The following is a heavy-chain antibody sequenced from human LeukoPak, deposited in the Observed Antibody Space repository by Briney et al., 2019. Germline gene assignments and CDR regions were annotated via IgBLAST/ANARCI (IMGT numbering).Heavy chain of an antibody. CDR2: ISAGGGST. J-gene: IGHJ4*02. CDR3: ASRYGSGSSLYY. D-gene: IGHD3-10*01. CDR1: GFTFSSYG. Sequence: PGGTLRLSCAASGFTFSSYGMNWVRQAPGKGLEWVSGISAGGGSTYWADSVKGRFTISRDNAKNSLYLQMNSLRAEDTAVYYCASRYGSGSSLYYWGQGTLVTVSS. V-gene: IGHV3-21*01.